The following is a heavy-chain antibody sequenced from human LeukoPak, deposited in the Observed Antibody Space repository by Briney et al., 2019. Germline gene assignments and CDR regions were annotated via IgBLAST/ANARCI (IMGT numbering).Heavy chain of an antibody. V-gene: IGHV3-53*05. Sequence: PGGSLRLSCAASGFIVGSYYMSWVRQAPVKGLEWVSVIHSGGDTYYADSVKGRFTVSRDNAKNSLYLQMNSLRAEDTALYYCAKGSSSRRYYFDYWGQGTLVTVSS. J-gene: IGHJ4*02. CDR2: IHSGGDT. CDR3: AKGSSSRRYYFDY. D-gene: IGHD6-13*01. CDR1: GFIVGSYY.